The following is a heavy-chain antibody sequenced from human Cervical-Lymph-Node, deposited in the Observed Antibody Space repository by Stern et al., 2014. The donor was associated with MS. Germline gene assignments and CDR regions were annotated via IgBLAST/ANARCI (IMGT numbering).Heavy chain of an antibody. J-gene: IGHJ4*02. D-gene: IGHD5-24*01. CDR1: GGSISNAEYY. CDR2: IHNSGTT. Sequence: QVQLQESGPGLVKPSQALSLTCAVTGGSISNAEYYWSWIRQSPGKGLEWIGYIHNSGTTYYNPSLKSRVTISVDTSKNQFSLKLRSVTAADTAVYYCSRYADGYSLVFGYWGRGTLVTVSS. V-gene: IGHV4-30-4*01. CDR3: SRYADGYSLVFGY.